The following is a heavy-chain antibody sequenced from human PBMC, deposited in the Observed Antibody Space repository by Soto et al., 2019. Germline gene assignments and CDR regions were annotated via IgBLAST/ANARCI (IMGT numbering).Heavy chain of an antibody. J-gene: IGHJ6*02. V-gene: IGHV4-59*01. CDR2: IYYSGST. D-gene: IGHD5-12*01. Sequence: QVQLQESGPGLVKPSETLSLTCTVSGGSISSYYWSWIRQPPGKGLEWIGYIYYSGSTNYNPSLKSRAPISVDTSKKPFSLKLSSVTAADTAVYYCARWFMAPDGYDSYYYYGMDVWGQGTTVTVSS. CDR3: ARWFMAPDGYDSYYYYGMDV. CDR1: GGSISSYY.